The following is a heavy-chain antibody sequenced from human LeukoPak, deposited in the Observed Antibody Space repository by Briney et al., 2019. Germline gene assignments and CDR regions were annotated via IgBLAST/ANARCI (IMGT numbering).Heavy chain of an antibody. V-gene: IGHV3-74*01. CDR3: ASINCYDSSGYYY. CDR1: GFTFSSYW. J-gene: IGHJ4*02. D-gene: IGHD3-22*01. Sequence: PGGSLRLSCAASGFTFSSYWMHWVRQAPGKGLVWVSRINSDGSSTSYADSVKGRFTISRDNAKNTLYLQMNSLRAEDTAVYYCASINCYDSSGYYYWGQGTLVTVSS. CDR2: INSDGSST.